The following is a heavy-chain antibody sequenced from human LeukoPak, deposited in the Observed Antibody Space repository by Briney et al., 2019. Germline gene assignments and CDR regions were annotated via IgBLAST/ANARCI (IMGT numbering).Heavy chain of an antibody. Sequence: SETLSLTCTVSGGSISSYYWSWIRQPAGKGLEWIGRIYTSGSTNYNPSLKSRVTMSVDTSKNQFSLKLSSVTAADTAVYYCARVRQWLVRGWFDPWGQGTLVTVSS. V-gene: IGHV4-4*07. D-gene: IGHD6-19*01. CDR2: IYTSGST. CDR3: ARVRQWLVRGWFDP. J-gene: IGHJ5*02. CDR1: GGSISSYY.